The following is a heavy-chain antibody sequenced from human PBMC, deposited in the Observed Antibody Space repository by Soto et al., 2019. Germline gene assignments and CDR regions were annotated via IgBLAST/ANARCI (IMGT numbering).Heavy chain of an antibody. CDR3: ARRPQKAYDPIDY. D-gene: IGHD1-1*01. CDR1: GYKFSAYW. CDR2: IYPGDFDT. V-gene: IGHV5-51*01. J-gene: IGHJ4*02. Sequence: GESLKISCMTSGYKFSAYWIAWVRQRPGKGLEWMGIIYPGDFDTRYSPSFEGQVTISVDRSTNTAHLQWSSLKASDTAIYYCARRPQKAYDPIDYWGRGTLVTVSS.